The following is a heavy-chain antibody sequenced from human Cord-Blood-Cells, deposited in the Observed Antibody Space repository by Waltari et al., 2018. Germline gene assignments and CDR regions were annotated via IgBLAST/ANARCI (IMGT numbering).Heavy chain of an antibody. CDR3: ASSPWFDP. J-gene: IGHJ5*02. Sequence: EVQLVESGGGLVKPGGSLRLSCAASGFTFSSYSMNWVRQAPGKGLECVSSISSSSSYIYYADSVKGRFTISRDNAKNSLYLQINSLRAEDTAVYYCASSPWFDPWGQGTLVTVSS. CDR2: ISSSSSYI. V-gene: IGHV3-21*01. CDR1: GFTFSSYS.